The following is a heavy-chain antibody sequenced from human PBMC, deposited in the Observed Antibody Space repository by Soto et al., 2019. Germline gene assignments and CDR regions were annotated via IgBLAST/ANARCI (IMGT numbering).Heavy chain of an antibody. D-gene: IGHD1-26*01. CDR1: GFTFSSYG. CDR3: ARDGVVGATSSLQYFDY. CDR2: IWYDGSNK. J-gene: IGHJ4*02. Sequence: QVQLVESGGGVVQPGRSLRLSCAASGFTFSSYGMHWVRQAPGKGLEWVAVIWYDGSNKYYADSVKGRFTISRDNSKNTPYLQMNSLRAEDTAVYYCARDGVVGATSSLQYFDYWGQGTLVTVSS. V-gene: IGHV3-33*01.